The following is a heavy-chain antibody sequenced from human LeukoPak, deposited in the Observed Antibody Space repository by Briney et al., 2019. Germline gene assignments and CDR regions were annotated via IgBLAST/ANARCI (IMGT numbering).Heavy chain of an antibody. J-gene: IGHJ6*02. V-gene: IGHV3-66*02. CDR3: ARARDYDFWSGYPSYYYYYGMDV. CDR1: GFTFSNYA. CDR2: IYSGGSK. D-gene: IGHD3-3*01. Sequence: GGSLRLSCAASGFTFSNYAMSWVRQAPGKGLEWVSVIYSGGSKYYADSVKGRFTISRDNSKNTLYLQMNSLRAEDTAVYYCARARDYDFWSGYPSYYYYYGMDVWGQGTTVTVSS.